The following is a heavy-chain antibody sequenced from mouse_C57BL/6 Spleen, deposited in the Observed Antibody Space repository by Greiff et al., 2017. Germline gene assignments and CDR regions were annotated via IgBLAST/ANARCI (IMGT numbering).Heavy chain of an antibody. CDR3: ARSDYGNDDDFDY. V-gene: IGHV1-53*01. Sequence: QVQLQQPGTELVKPGASVKLSCKASGYTFTSYWMHWVKQRPGQGLEWIGNINPSNGGTNYNEKFKSKATLTVDKSSSTAYMQLSSLTSEDTAVYYCARSDYGNDDDFDYWGQGTTLTVSS. J-gene: IGHJ2*01. CDR2: INPSNGGT. D-gene: IGHD2-2*01. CDR1: GYTFTSYW.